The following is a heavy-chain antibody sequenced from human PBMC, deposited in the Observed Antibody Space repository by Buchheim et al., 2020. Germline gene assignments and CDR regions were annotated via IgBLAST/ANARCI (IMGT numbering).Heavy chain of an antibody. J-gene: IGHJ4*02. V-gene: IGHV4-39*01. CDR2: IYYSGST. CDR1: GGSISSSSYY. Sequence: QVQLQESGPGLVKPSETLSLTCTVSGGSISSSSYYWGWIRQPPGKGLEWIGSIYYSGSTYYNPSLKCRVTISVDTSKNQFSLKLSSVTAADTAVYYCACIWFGELLRYYYFDYWGQGTL. CDR3: ACIWFGELLRYYYFDY. D-gene: IGHD3-10*01.